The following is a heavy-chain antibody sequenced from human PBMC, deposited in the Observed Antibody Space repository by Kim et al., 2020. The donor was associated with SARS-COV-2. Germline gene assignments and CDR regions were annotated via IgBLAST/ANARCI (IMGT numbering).Heavy chain of an antibody. CDR3: ARETTMVRGVIYTYSGSYFDY. Sequence: GGSLRLSCAASGFTFSSYAMHWVRQAPGKGLEWVAVISYDGSNKYYADSVKGRFTISRDNSKNTLYLQMNSLRAEDTAVYYCARETTMVRGVIYTYSGSYFDYWGQGTLVTVSS. J-gene: IGHJ4*02. CDR2: ISYDGSNK. D-gene: IGHD3-10*01. CDR1: GFTFSSYA. V-gene: IGHV3-30-3*01.